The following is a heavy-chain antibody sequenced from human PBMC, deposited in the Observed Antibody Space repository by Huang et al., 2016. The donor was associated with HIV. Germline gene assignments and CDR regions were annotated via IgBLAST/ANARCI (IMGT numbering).Heavy chain of an antibody. Sequence: EVQLVQSGAVVKKPGESLKISCKGSGYRFTNYWVGWVRQMPGKGLEWMGIIYPGHSDTKYSPSFQGQVTISADKSVSTAYLQWSRLKASDSAVYYCARPLLGYSNGYYFDNWGQGTLVTVSS. CDR3: ARPLLGYSNGYYFDN. V-gene: IGHV5-51*03. D-gene: IGHD5-18*01. CDR1: GYRFTNYW. J-gene: IGHJ4*02. CDR2: IYPGHSDT.